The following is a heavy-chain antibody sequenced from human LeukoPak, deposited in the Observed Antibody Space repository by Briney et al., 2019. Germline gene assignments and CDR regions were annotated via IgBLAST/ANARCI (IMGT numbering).Heavy chain of an antibody. Sequence: ASVKVSCKASGYTFTSYDINWVRQATGQGLEWMGWMNPNSGNTGYAQKFQGRVTMTRNTSLSTAYMELSSLRSEDTAVYYCARGLSGYYHDYYYYYGMDVWGQGTTVTVSS. V-gene: IGHV1-8*01. CDR2: MNPNSGNT. J-gene: IGHJ6*02. CDR3: ARGLSGYYHDYYYYYGMDV. D-gene: IGHD3-22*01. CDR1: GYTFTSYD.